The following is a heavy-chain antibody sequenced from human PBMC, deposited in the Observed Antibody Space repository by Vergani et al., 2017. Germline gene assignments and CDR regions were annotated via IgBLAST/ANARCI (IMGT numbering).Heavy chain of an antibody. CDR1: GYTFTGYY. V-gene: IGHV1-2*02. J-gene: IGHJ5*02. CDR3: ARDRNYYGSGSYYNGYNWFDP. Sequence: QVQLVQSGAEVKKPGASVKVSCKASGYTFTGYYMHWVRQAPGQGLEWMGWINPNSGGTNYAQKFQGRVTMTRDTSISTSYMELRRLRSDDTAVYYCARDRNYYGSGSYYNGYNWFDPWGQGTLVTVSS. D-gene: IGHD3-10*01. CDR2: INPNSGGT.